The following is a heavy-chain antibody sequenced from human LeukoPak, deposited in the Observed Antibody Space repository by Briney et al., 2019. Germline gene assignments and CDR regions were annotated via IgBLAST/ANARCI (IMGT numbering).Heavy chain of an antibody. Sequence: GGSLRLSCAASGFTFSDYYMSWIRQAPGKGLEWVSYISSSGSTIYYADSVKGRFTISRDNANNSLYLQMNSLRAEDTAVYYCARAVTPYYYGSGTPNTPFGYWGQGTLVTVSS. V-gene: IGHV3-11*04. J-gene: IGHJ4*02. CDR3: ARAVTPYYYGSGTPNTPFGY. D-gene: IGHD3-10*01. CDR2: ISSSGSTI. CDR1: GFTFSDYY.